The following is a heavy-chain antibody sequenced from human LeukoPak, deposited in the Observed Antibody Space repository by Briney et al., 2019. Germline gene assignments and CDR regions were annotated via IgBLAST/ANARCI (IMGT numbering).Heavy chain of an antibody. CDR2: INHSGGT. J-gene: IGHJ5*02. D-gene: IGHD6-19*01. CDR1: GGSFSGYY. V-gene: IGHV4-34*01. Sequence: SETLSLTCAVYGGSFSGYYCSWVRQPPGKGLEWIGEINHSGGTNYNPSLKSRVTISVDTSKNQFSLKLSSVTAADTAVYYCARPRDSSGWYNWFDPWGQGTLVTVSS. CDR3: ARPRDSSGWYNWFDP.